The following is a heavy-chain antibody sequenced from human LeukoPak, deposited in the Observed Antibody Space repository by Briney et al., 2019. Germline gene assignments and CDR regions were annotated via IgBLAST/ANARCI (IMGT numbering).Heavy chain of an antibody. CDR1: GSSFISYW. J-gene: IGHJ5*02. V-gene: IGHV5-51*01. CDR2: IYPGDSDI. CDR3: ARHTRDCSNGVCWFDP. Sequence: GESLKISCKGSGSSFISYWIGWVRQTPGKGLEWMGIIYPGDSDIRYSPSFQGQVTISADKSISTAYLQWSSLKASDTAMYYCARHTRDCSNGVCWFDPWGQGTLVTVSS. D-gene: IGHD2-8*01.